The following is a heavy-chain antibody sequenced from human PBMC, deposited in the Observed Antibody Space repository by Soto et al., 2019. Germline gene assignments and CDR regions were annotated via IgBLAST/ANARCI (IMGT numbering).Heavy chain of an antibody. CDR1: GYTFTGYY. Sequence: ASVKVSCKASGYTFTGYYMHWVRQAPGQGLEWMGWINPNSGGTNYAQKFRGRVTMTRDTSISTAYMELSRLRSDDTAVYYCARDKVYSSGWSTTYYYYGMDVWGQGTTVT. D-gene: IGHD6-19*01. CDR2: INPNSGGT. CDR3: ARDKVYSSGWSTTYYYYGMDV. J-gene: IGHJ6*02. V-gene: IGHV1-2*02.